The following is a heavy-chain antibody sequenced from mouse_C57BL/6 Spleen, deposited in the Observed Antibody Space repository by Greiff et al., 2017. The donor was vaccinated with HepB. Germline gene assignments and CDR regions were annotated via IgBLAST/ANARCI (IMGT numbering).Heavy chain of an antibody. Sequence: VQLQQSGAELVRPGTSVKMSCKASGYTFTNYWIGWAKQRPGHGLEWIGDIYPGGGYTNYNEKFKGKATLTADKSSSTAYMQFSSLTSEDSAIYYCARNYGSSPLYFDYWGQGTTLTVSS. CDR2: IYPGGGYT. V-gene: IGHV1-63*01. J-gene: IGHJ2*01. CDR1: GYTFTNYW. D-gene: IGHD1-1*01. CDR3: ARNYGSSPLYFDY.